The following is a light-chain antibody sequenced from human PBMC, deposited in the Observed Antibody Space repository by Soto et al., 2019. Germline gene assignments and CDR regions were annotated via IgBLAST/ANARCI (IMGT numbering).Light chain of an antibody. Sequence: DIHMTQSPFTPPPAVGEKVTNTCRASQSISSWLAWYQQKPGKAPKLLIYDASSLQSGVPSRFSGSGSGTEFTLSISSLQPDDFATYYCQQYNSYSGTFGQGTKVDI. CDR3: QQYNSYSGT. CDR2: DAS. V-gene: IGKV1-5*01. CDR1: QSISSW. J-gene: IGKJ1*01.